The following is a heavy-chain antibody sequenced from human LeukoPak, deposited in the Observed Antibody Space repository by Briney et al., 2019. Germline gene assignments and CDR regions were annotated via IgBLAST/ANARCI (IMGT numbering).Heavy chain of an antibody. V-gene: IGHV1-69*04. CDR3: ARTDSGNNWFDP. Sequence: SVKVSCKASGGTFSSYAISWVRQAPGQGLVWMGRIIPIFGIANYAQKFQGRVTITADKSTSTAYMELSSLRSEDTAVYYCARTDSGNNWFDPWGQGTLVTVSS. CDR1: GGTFSSYA. J-gene: IGHJ5*02. CDR2: IIPIFGIA. D-gene: IGHD1-26*01.